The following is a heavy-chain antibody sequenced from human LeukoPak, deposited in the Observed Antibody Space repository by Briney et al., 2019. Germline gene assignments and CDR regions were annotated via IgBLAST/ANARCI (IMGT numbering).Heavy chain of an antibody. CDR2: INHSGST. D-gene: IGHD1-26*01. CDR1: GGSFSAYY. V-gene: IGHV4-34*01. Sequence: PSETLSLTCAVYGGSFSAYYWSWIRQPPGKGLEWIGEINHSGSTNYNPSFKSRVTISVDTSKNQFSLKLSSVTAADTAVYYCVRIMVGGTNYFDYWGQGTLVTVSA. CDR3: VRIMVGGTNYFDY. J-gene: IGHJ4*02.